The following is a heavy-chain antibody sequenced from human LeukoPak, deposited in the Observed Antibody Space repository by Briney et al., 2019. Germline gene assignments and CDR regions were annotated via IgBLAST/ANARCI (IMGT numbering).Heavy chain of an antibody. V-gene: IGHV3-74*01. CDR1: GFTFSSYW. D-gene: IGHD3-10*01. CDR2: IKSDGSYT. J-gene: IGHJ5*02. Sequence: GGSLRLSCAAYGFTFSSYWMHWVRQAPGKGLVWVSRIKSDGSYTSYADSVKGRFTTSRDNAKHTLYLQMNSLRAEDTAVYYCSRDFGGAWGQGTLVTVSS. CDR3: SRDFGGA.